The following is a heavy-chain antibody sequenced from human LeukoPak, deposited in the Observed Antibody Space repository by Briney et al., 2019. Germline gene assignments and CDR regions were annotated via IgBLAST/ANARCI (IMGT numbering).Heavy chain of an antibody. Sequence: SGPTLVNPTQTLTLTCTFSGFSLSTSGVGVGWIRQPPGKALEWLALIYWNDDKRYSPSLKSRPTITKDTSKNQVVLTMTNMDPVDTATYYCAHKEVEGLVDHYLGAFDIWGQGTMVTVSS. V-gene: IGHV2-5*01. D-gene: IGHD1-14*01. CDR3: AHKEVEGLVDHYLGAFDI. CDR2: IYWNDDK. J-gene: IGHJ3*02. CDR1: GFSLSTSGVG.